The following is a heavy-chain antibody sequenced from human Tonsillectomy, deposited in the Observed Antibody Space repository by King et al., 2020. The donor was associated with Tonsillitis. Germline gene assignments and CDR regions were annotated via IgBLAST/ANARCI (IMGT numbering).Heavy chain of an antibody. CDR2: INQDGSEK. V-gene: IGHV3-7*03. D-gene: IGHD3-10*01. CDR1: GFTFSSYW. J-gene: IGHJ3*02. CDR3: AKSKGVRGVIDAFDI. Sequence: VQLVESGGGLVQPGGSLRLSCAASGFTFSSYWMSWVRQAPGKGLEWVANINQDGSEKYYVDSVKGRFTISRDSAKNSLYLQMNSLRAEDTAVYYCAKSKGVRGVIDAFDIWGQGTMVTVSS.